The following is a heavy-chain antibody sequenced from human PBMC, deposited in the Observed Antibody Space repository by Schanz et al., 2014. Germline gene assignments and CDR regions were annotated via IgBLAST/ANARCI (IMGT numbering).Heavy chain of an antibody. CDR1: GFSISDHT. J-gene: IGHJ4*02. Sequence: VQLVESGGGLVQPGGSLRLSCAASGFSISDHTMRWDRQAPGKGLEWVAVISSDETVTYYVDSVKGRFIISRDNSKNTLDLQMNSLRDEDTAVFYCARGFGELYPGYFDYWGQGTLVTVSS. CDR3: ARGFGELYPGYFDY. V-gene: IGHV3-30*03. D-gene: IGHD2-21*01. CDR2: ISSDETVT.